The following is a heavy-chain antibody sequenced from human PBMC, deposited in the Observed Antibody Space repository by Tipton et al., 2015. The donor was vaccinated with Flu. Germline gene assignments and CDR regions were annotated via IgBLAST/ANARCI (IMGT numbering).Heavy chain of an antibody. CDR2: IYSGGST. CDR1: GFTVSSNY. V-gene: IGHV3-53*04. CDR3: AREVWGAGTQMGY. D-gene: IGHD6-19*01. Sequence: SLRLSCAASGFTVSSNYMSWVRQAPGKGLEWVSVIYSGGSTYYADSVKGRFTISRHNSKNTLYLQMNSLRAEDTAVYYCAREVWGAGTQMGYWGQGTLVTVSS. J-gene: IGHJ4*02.